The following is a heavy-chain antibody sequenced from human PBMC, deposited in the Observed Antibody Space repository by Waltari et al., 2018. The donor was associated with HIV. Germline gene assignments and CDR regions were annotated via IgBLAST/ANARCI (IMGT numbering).Heavy chain of an antibody. CDR2: NIPMSNTA. V-gene: IGHV1-69*08. J-gene: IGHJ4*02. CDR3: ASARETMGVDFES. D-gene: IGHD3-10*01. CDR1: GGEFNSYR. Sequence: QLVQSGAEVRKPGSSVRVSCKASGGEFNSYRINWVGQVNGQGLEWLGRNIPMSNTANNAQKFQGRVTITADKSTSTAYMELSSLKSDDTGVYYCASARETMGVDFESWGQGSLVTVSS.